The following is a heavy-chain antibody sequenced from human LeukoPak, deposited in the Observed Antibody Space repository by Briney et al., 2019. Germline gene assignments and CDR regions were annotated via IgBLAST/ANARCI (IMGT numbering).Heavy chain of an antibody. J-gene: IGHJ6*03. CDR2: IYYSGST. CDR1: GGSISSYY. Sequence: PSETLSLTCTVSGGSISSYYWSWIRQPPGKGLEWIGYIYYSGSTNYNPSPKSRVTISVDTSKNQFSLKLSSVTAADTAVYYCARNAMLYYYMDVWGKGTTVTVSS. D-gene: IGHD2-2*01. V-gene: IGHV4-59*01. CDR3: ARNAMLYYYMDV.